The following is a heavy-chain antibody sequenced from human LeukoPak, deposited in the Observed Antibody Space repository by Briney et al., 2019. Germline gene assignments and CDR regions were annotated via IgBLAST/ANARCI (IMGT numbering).Heavy chain of an antibody. CDR1: GFSFRNYA. V-gene: IGHV3-64*02. J-gene: IGHJ4*02. CDR2: INTDGRIT. Sequence: GGSLRLSCVASGFSFRNYAIHWVRQAPGKGLEYVSVINTDGRITYYADSVKGRFTISRDNAKNSLFLQMSSLRPEDTAVYYCARHRDGYRDYFDYWGQGTLVTVSS. D-gene: IGHD5-12*01. CDR3: ARHRDGYRDYFDY.